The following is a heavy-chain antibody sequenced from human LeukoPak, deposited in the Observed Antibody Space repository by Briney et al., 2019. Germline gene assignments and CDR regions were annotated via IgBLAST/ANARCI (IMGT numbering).Heavy chain of an antibody. V-gene: IGHV1-69*05. CDR1: GGTFSSYA. CDR3: ARYYYDSQAFDY. CDR2: IIPIFGTA. J-gene: IGHJ4*02. Sequence: ASVKVSCKASGGTFSSYAISWVRQAPGQGLEWMGRIIPIFGTANYAQKFQGRVTISTDESTSTAYMELSSLTSEDTAVYYCARYYYDSQAFDYWGQGTLVTVSS. D-gene: IGHD3-22*01.